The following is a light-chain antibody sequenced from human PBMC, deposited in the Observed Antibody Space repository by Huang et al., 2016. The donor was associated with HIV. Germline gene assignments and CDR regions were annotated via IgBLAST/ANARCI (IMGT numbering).Light chain of an antibody. CDR3: QQYNNWPPWT. Sequence: IVMPQSPATLSVSPGESATLACRAMAGGSNNVAWYQQRPGQPPRPLIHGASTRHTGIPAKFSGRGSGTEFTLTITSLQPEDSAVYYCQQYNNWPPWTFGPGTQVEI. CDR1: AGGSNN. J-gene: IGKJ1*01. V-gene: IGKV3D-15*01. CDR2: GAS.